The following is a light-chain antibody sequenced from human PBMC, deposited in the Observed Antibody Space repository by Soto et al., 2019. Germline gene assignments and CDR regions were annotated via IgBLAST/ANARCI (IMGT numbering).Light chain of an antibody. CDR1: SGSIASNY. CDR3: QSYDSDNQV. V-gene: IGLV6-57*04. Sequence: NFMLTQPHSVSESPGKTVTISCTRSSGSIASNYVQWYQQRPGSAPTTVIYEDNQRPSGVPDRFSAYIDSSSNSASLTISGLKIEDEADYYCQSYDSDNQVFGGGTKLTVL. CDR2: EDN. J-gene: IGLJ3*02.